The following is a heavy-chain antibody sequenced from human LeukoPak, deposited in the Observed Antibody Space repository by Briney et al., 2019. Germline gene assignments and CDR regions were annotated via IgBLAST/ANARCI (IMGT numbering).Heavy chain of an antibody. D-gene: IGHD3-10*01. J-gene: IGHJ4*02. Sequence: SETLSLTCAVYGGSFSGYYWSWIRQPPGKWLEWIGEINHSGSTNYNPSLKSRVTISVDTSKNQFSLKLSSVTAADTAVYYCARRAVRGPNLDYWGQGTLVTVSS. CDR2: INHSGST. CDR1: GGSFSGYY. V-gene: IGHV4-34*01. CDR3: ARRAVRGPNLDY.